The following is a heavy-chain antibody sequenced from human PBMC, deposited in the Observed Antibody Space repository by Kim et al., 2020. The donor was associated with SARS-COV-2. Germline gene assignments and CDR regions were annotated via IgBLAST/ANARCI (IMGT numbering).Heavy chain of an antibody. Sequence: GGSLRLSCAASGFTFSNAWMSWVRQAPGKGLEWVGRIKSKTDGRSTDYAAPVKGSFTISRNNSKNTLYLQMNSLKTEDTAVYYCTKFGYDSSERYFDLWGRGTLVTVSS. V-gene: IGHV3-15*01. J-gene: IGHJ2*01. CDR2: IKSKTDGRST. CDR1: GFTFSNAW. D-gene: IGHD3-22*01. CDR3: TKFGYDSSERYFDL.